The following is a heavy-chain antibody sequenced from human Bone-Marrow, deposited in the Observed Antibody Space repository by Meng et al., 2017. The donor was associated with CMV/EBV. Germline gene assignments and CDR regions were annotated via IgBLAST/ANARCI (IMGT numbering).Heavy chain of an antibody. Sequence: ASVKVSCKASGYTFTSYGISWVRQAPGQGLEWMGWISAYNGNTNYAQKLQGRVTMTTDTSTSPDYMELRRLRADETAVYYCASATRPFYGMDVWGQGTTVTVSS. CDR1: GYTFTSYG. V-gene: IGHV1-18*01. J-gene: IGHJ6*02. CDR3: ASATRPFYGMDV. CDR2: ISAYNGNT.